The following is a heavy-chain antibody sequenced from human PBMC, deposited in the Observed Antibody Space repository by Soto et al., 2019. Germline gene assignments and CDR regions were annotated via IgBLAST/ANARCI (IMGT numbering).Heavy chain of an antibody. CDR3: AKDLPSGTSDPTYYYGLDV. CDR1: GFTFSSFA. CDR2: ISGSGGTT. J-gene: IGHJ6*02. Sequence: EVQLLESGGRLVQPGGSLRLSCVASGFTFSSFAMSWVRQAPGKGLEWVSGISGSGGTTYNADSVKGRLTISRDTSKNTLYLLLNSLRVEDTAVYYCAKDLPSGTSDPTYYYGLDVWGQGTTVTVSS. D-gene: IGHD1-26*01. V-gene: IGHV3-23*01.